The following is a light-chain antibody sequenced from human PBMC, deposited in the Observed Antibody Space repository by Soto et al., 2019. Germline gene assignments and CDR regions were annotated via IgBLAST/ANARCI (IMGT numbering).Light chain of an antibody. Sequence: QSALTQPASVSGSPGQSITISCTGTSSDVGDYNYVSWYQQHPGKAPKLIIYEVGNRPSGVSNRFSGSKSGNAASLTISGLQAEDEADYYCSSYTSSNTDVFGAGTKVTVL. CDR1: SSDVGDYNY. CDR3: SSYTSSNTDV. CDR2: EVG. V-gene: IGLV2-14*01. J-gene: IGLJ1*01.